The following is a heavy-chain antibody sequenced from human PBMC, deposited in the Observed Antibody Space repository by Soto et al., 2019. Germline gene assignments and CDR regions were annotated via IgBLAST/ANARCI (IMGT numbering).Heavy chain of an antibody. CDR3: ARSGLGMDV. CDR1: GFTFSSYA. J-gene: IGHJ6*02. Sequence: GGSLRLSCAASGFTFSSYAMHWVRQAPGKGLEWVTVISYDGSNEYYADSVKGRFTISRDNSKNTLYLQMNSLRAEDTAVFYCARSGLGMDVWGQGTTVTVSS. CDR2: ISYDGSNE. V-gene: IGHV3-30-3*01. D-gene: IGHD3-16*01.